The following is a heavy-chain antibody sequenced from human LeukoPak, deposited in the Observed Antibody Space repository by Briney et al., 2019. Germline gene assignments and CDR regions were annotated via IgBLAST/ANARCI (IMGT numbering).Heavy chain of an antibody. CDR2: ISYDGSNK. D-gene: IGHD3-22*01. Sequence: GGSLRLSCAASGFTFSSYAMHWVRQAPGMGLEWVAVISYDGSNKYYADSVKGRFTISRDNSKNTLYLQMNSLRAEDTAVYYCARVAYDSSGSVDYWGQGTLVTVSS. CDR3: ARVAYDSSGSVDY. CDR1: GFTFSSYA. J-gene: IGHJ4*02. V-gene: IGHV3-30-3*01.